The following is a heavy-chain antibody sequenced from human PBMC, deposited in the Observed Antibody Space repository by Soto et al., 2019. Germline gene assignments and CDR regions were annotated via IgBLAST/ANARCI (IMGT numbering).Heavy chain of an antibody. CDR2: ISSYNGDT. J-gene: IGHJ6*02. CDR1: GYTFTRSG. V-gene: IGHV1-18*01. D-gene: IGHD2-21*02. CDR3: AREGVTPYYYCAMDV. Sequence: QVQLVQSGAEVKKPGASVKVSCKASGYTFTRSGISWVRQAPGQGPEWMGWISSYNGDTNYAQTFQGRVTMTTDTSTSTAYMELRSLRSNDTAVYYCAREGVTPYYYCAMDVWFQATSVTVAS.